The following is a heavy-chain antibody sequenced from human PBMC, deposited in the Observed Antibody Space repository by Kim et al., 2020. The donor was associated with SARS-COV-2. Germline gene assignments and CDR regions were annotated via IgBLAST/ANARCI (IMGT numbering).Heavy chain of an antibody. CDR1: GFTVSSNY. CDR2: IYSGGST. D-gene: IGHD1-26*01. CDR3: ASPHSGSYSREGARSYAFDI. J-gene: IGHJ3*02. Sequence: GGSLRLSCAASGFTVSSNYMSWVRQAPGKGLEWVSVIYSGGSTYYADSVKGRFTISRDNSKNTLYLQMNSLRAEDTAVYYCASPHSGSYSREGARSYAFDIWGQGTMVTVSS. V-gene: IGHV3-66*01.